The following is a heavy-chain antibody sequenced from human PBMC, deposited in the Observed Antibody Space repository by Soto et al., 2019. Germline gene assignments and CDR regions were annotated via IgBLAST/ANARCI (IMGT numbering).Heavy chain of an antibody. J-gene: IGHJ6*02. CDR2: ISYDGSNK. CDR1: GFTFSSYA. Sequence: PGGSLRLSCAASGFTFSSYAMHWVRQAPGKGLEWVAVISYDGSNKYYADSVKGRFTISRDNSKNTLYLQMNSLRAEDTAVYYCAKELGRDVDFWSGYYTVDYYYYYGMDVWGQGTTVTVSS. D-gene: IGHD3-3*01. V-gene: IGHV3-30-3*01. CDR3: AKELGRDVDFWSGYYTVDYYYYYGMDV.